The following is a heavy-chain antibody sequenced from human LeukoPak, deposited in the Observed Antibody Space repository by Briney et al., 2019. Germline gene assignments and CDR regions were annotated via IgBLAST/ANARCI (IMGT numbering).Heavy chain of an antibody. D-gene: IGHD6-6*01. CDR2: ISSSSSTN. Sequence: GGSLRLSCAASGFTFSRYSMNWVRQAPGKGLQWVSYISSSSSTNYYADSVKGRFTISRDNAKNSLYLQMNSLRAEDTALYHCARDQGIAAPTHAFDIWGQGTMVTVSS. V-gene: IGHV3-48*04. J-gene: IGHJ3*02. CDR1: GFTFSRYS. CDR3: ARDQGIAAPTHAFDI.